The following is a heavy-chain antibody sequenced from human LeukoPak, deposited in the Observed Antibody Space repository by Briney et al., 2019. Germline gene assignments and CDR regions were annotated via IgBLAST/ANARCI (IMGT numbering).Heavy chain of an antibody. J-gene: IGHJ4*02. Sequence: GASVKVSCKASGGTFSNYAISWVRQAPGQGLEWMGGIIPLFGTTNYAQKFQGRVTITADESTSTAYMELSSLRSEDTAVYYCARERGGDSSGYYFVYFDDWGQGTLVTVSS. CDR3: ARERGGDSSGYYFVYFDD. CDR2: IIPLFGTT. D-gene: IGHD3-22*01. CDR1: GGTFSNYA. V-gene: IGHV1-69*13.